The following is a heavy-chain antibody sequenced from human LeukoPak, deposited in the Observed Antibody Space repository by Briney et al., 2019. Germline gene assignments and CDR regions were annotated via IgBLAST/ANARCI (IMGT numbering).Heavy chain of an antibody. J-gene: IGHJ5*02. CDR1: GGSISSSSYY. D-gene: IGHD6-13*01. V-gene: IGHV4-39*07. CDR2: IYYSGST. CDR3: ACIAAAARDWFDP. Sequence: SQTLSLTCTVSGGSISSSSYYWGWIRQPPGKGLEWIGSIYYSGSTYYNPSLKSRVTISVDTSKNQFSLKLSSVTAADTAVYYCACIAAAARDWFDPWGQGTLVTVSS.